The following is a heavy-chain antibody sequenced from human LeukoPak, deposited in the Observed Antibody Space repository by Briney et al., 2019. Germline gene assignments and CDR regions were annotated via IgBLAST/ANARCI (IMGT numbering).Heavy chain of an antibody. CDR2: ISSSSSYI. CDR1: GFTFSSYS. D-gene: IGHD3-10*01. Sequence: PGGSLRLSCAASGFTFSSYSMNWVRQAPGKGREWVSSISSSSSYIYYADSVKGRFTISRDNAKNSLYLQMNSLRAEDTAVYYCASKEWFGELPDYWGQGTLVTVSS. CDR3: ASKEWFGELPDY. V-gene: IGHV3-21*01. J-gene: IGHJ4*02.